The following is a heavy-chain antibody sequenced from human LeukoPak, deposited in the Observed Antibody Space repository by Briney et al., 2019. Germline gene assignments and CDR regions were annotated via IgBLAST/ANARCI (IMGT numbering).Heavy chain of an antibody. V-gene: IGHV1-2*02. CDR3: ARELGIAAAGTWNWFDP. Sequence: GASVKVSCKASGYTFTGYYMHWVRQAPGQGLGWMGWFNPNSGGTDYAQKFQGRVTMTRDTSISTAYMELSRLRSDDTAVYYCARELGIAAAGTWNWFDPWGQGTLVTVSS. CDR1: GYTFTGYY. J-gene: IGHJ5*02. CDR2: FNPNSGGT. D-gene: IGHD6-13*01.